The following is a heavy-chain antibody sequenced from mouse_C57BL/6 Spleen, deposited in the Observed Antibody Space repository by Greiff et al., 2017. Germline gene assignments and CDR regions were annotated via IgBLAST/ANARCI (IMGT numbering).Heavy chain of an antibody. CDR2: INPSSGYT. Sequence: LQQSGAELARPGASVKMSCKASGYTFTSYTMHWVKQRPGQGLEWIGYINPSSGYTKYNQKFKDKATLTADKSSSTAYMQLSSLTSEDSAVYYCARDYGPYYAMDYWGQGTSVTVSS. D-gene: IGHD1-1*01. CDR1: GYTFTSYT. V-gene: IGHV1-4*01. CDR3: ARDYGPYYAMDY. J-gene: IGHJ4*01.